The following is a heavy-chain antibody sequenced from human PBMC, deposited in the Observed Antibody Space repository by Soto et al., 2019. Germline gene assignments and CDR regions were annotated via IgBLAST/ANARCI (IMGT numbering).Heavy chain of an antibody. CDR2: ITDMGST. V-gene: IGHV4-59*11. CDR3: ARYGDGFDDFYFDY. CDR1: GGSISSHY. Sequence: PSETLSLTCTVTGGSISSHYWSWIRQPPGKGLEWIGYITDMGSTNYNPSIKSRITITLDTSKRQFSLKLSSVTAADTAVYYCARYGDGFDDFYFDYWGQGTLVTVSS. D-gene: IGHD5-12*01. J-gene: IGHJ4*02.